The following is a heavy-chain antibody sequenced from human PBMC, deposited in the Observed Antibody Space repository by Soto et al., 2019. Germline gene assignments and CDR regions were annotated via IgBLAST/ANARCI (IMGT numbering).Heavy chain of an antibody. J-gene: IGHJ6*03. CDR1: GGSISSSSYY. CDR2: IYYSGST. CDR3: ARLGGAYCSGGSCYSSGYYMDV. D-gene: IGHD2-15*01. Sequence: QLQLQESGPGLVKPSETLSLTCTVSGGSISSSSYYWGWIRQPPGKGLEWIGRIYYSGSTYYNPSLKSRVTISGDTSKNQFSLKLSSVTAADTAVYYCARLGGAYCSGGSCYSSGYYMDVWGKGTTVTVSS. V-gene: IGHV4-39*01.